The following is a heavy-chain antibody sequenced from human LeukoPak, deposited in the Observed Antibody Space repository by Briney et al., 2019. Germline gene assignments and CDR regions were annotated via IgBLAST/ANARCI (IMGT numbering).Heavy chain of an antibody. V-gene: IGHV1-18*01. J-gene: IGHJ5*02. CDR1: GYTCTSYG. CDR2: ISAYNGNT. CDR3: ARTNRRRAYYDFWSGYSDFDP. D-gene: IGHD3-3*01. Sequence: GASVKVSCKASGYTCTSYGISWVRQAPGQGLEWMGWISAYNGNTNYAQKLQGRVTMTTDTSTSTAYMELRSLRSDDTAVYYCARTNRRRAYYDFWSGYSDFDPWGQGTLVTVSS.